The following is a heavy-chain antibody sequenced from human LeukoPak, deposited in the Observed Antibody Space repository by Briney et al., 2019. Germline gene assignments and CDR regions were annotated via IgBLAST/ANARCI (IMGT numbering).Heavy chain of an antibody. CDR2: FSAYNGNT. Sequence: ASVKVSCKASGYTFTSYGISWVRQAPGQGLEWMGWFSAYNGNTNYAQKLQGRVTMTTVTSTSTAYMELRSLRSDDTAVYYCARVSAAGSMRGGSWNFWGQGTLVTVSS. V-gene: IGHV1-18*04. CDR3: ARVSAAGSMRGGSWNF. J-gene: IGHJ4*02. CDR1: GYTFTSYG. D-gene: IGHD2-15*01.